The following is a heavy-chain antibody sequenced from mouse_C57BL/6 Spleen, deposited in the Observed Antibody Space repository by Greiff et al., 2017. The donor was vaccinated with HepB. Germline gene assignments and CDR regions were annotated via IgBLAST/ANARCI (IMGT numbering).Heavy chain of an antibody. D-gene: IGHD1-1*01. Sequence: QVQLQQSGAELVRPGSSVKLSCKASGYTFTSYWMDWVKQRPGQGLEWIGNIYPSDSETHYNQKFKDKATLTVDKSSSQAYMQLSSLTSEDAAVYYCARREDYGSGAMDYWGQGTSVTVSS. V-gene: IGHV1-61*01. CDR1: GYTFTSYW. CDR3: ARREDYGSGAMDY. CDR2: IYPSDSET. J-gene: IGHJ4*01.